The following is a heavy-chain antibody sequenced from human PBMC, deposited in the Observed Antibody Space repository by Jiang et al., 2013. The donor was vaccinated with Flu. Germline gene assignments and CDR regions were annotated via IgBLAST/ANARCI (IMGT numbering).Heavy chain of an antibody. CDR1: GYTFANNP. V-gene: IGHV7-4-1*02. J-gene: IGHJ4*02. CDR2: INTNTGNP. Sequence: KVSCKASGYTFANNPINWVRQAPGQGLEWMGWINTNTGNPMYAQAFTGRLVLSLDTSVSTAYLQINSLKAEDSAVYYCARGPGPVDYWGQGTQVTVSS. CDR3: ARGPGPVDY.